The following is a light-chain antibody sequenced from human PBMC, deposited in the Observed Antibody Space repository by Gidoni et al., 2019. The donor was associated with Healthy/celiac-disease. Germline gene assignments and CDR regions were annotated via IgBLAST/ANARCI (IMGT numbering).Light chain of an antibody. J-gene: IGKJ1*01. Sequence: AIQMTQSPSSLSASVGDSVTITCRASQGIRNALGWYQQKPGKAPKLMIYAASSLKSGVPSRFSGSGSGTDFTLTISSLQPEDFETYYCLQDYNYPWTFGQGTKVEIK. V-gene: IGKV1-6*01. CDR1: QGIRNA. CDR2: AAS. CDR3: LQDYNYPWT.